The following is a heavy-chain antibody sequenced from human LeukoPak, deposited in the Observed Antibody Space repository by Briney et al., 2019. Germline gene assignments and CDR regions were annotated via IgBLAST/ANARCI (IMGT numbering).Heavy chain of an antibody. CDR2: IYYSGST. V-gene: IGHV4-4*02. CDR3: ARHAVLYYYYYMDV. CDR1: GGSISSSNW. J-gene: IGHJ6*03. Sequence: SGTLSLTCAVSGGSISSSNWWSWVRQPPGKGLEWIGSIYYSGSTYYNPSLKSRVTISVDTSKNQFSLKLSSVTAADTAVYYCARHAVLYYYYYMDVWGKGTTVTVSS.